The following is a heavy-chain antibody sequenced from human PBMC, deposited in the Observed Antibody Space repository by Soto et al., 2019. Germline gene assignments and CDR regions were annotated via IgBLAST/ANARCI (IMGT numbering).Heavy chain of an antibody. J-gene: IGHJ5*02. V-gene: IGHV4-59*08. CDR1: GGSLDNYY. CDR2: IYYKGTT. CDR3: ARLGDYYQSLGT. Sequence: QVQLHESGPGLVKPSETLSLSCSVSGGSLDNYYWTWIRQPPRKGLEFIGYIYYKGTTTYNPSLKSRVAISIDTSKNQFSLQLTSVIAADTAIYYCARLGDYYQSLGTWGRGTLVTVSS. D-gene: IGHD3-22*01.